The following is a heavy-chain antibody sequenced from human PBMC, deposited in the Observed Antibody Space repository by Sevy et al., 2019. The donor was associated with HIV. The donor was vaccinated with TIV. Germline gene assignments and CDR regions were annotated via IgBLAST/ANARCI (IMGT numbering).Heavy chain of an antibody. CDR2: IISTGST. J-gene: IGHJ4*02. CDR1: GFTVNDNY. CDR3: VSLFLSYRSGWSYFDY. V-gene: IGHV3-66*02. Sequence: GGSLRLSCAISGFTVNDNYIIWVRQAPGKGLEWVSVIISTGSTYYEDSAKGRFTIARDNSKNTVDLQMNSVRAEDTAVYYCVSLFLSYRSGWSYFDYWGQGTLVTVSS. D-gene: IGHD6-19*01.